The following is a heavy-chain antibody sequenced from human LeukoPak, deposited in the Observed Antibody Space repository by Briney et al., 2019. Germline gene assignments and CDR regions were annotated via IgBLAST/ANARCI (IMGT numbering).Heavy chain of an antibody. J-gene: IGHJ6*02. CDR3: ARGGGLDV. CDR2: INHNGNVN. D-gene: IGHD3-16*01. V-gene: IGHV3-7*03. CDR1: GFIFSKYS. Sequence: GGSLRLSCAASGFIFSKYSMNWARQAPGKGLEWVASINHNGNVNYYVDSVKGRFTISRDNAKNSLYLQMSNLRAEDTAVYFCARGGGLDVWGQGATVTVSS.